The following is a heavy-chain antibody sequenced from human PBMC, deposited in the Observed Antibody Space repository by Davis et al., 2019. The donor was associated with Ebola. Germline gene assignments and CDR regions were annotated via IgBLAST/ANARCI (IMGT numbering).Heavy chain of an antibody. J-gene: IGHJ6*04. V-gene: IGHV1-46*01. CDR3: AHGTTGTTSGDYYYGMDV. CDR1: GYTFTSYY. D-gene: IGHD1-1*01. CDR2: INPSGGST. Sequence: AASVKVSCKASGYTFTSYYMHWVRQAPGQGLEWMGIINPSGGSTSYAQKFQGRVTMTRDTSTSTVYMELSSLRSEDTAVYYCAHGTTGTTSGDYYYGMDVWGKGTTVTVSS.